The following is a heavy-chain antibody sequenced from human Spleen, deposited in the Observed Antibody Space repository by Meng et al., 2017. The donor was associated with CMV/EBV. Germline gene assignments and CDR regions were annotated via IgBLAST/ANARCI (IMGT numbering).Heavy chain of an antibody. D-gene: IGHD3/OR15-3a*01. CDR3: ARLKSRTLFGHKYYYYGMDL. Sequence: ASVKVSCKASGYTFTGYYMHWVRQAPGQGLEWMGWMNPNRGDTGYAQKFQGRVTMTGDTSISTAYMELSSVRSEDTAVYYCARLKSRTLFGHKYYYYGMDLWGQGTTVTVSS. V-gene: IGHV1-8*02. CDR1: GYTFTGYY. J-gene: IGHJ6*02. CDR2: MNPNRGDT.